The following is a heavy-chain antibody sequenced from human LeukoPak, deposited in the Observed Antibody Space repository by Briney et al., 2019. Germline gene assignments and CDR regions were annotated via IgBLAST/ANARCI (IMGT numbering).Heavy chain of an antibody. D-gene: IGHD2-2*01. CDR1: GGSVSSGSYY. CDR2: IYYSGST. Sequence: PETLSLTCTVSGGSVSSGSYYWSWIRQPPGKGLEWIGYIYYSGSTNYNPSLKSRVTISVDTSKNQFSLKLSSVTAADTAVYYCARELGCCSSTSCRNHDAFDIWGQGTMVTVSS. V-gene: IGHV4-61*01. J-gene: IGHJ3*02. CDR3: ARELGCCSSTSCRNHDAFDI.